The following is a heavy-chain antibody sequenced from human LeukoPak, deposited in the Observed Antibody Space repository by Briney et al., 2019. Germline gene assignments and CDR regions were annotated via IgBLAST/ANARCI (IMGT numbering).Heavy chain of an antibody. D-gene: IGHD5-18*01. J-gene: IGHJ4*02. CDR3: AKDLSRGYSYGYPFLDY. CDR2: ISGSGGST. Sequence: GGSLRLSCAASGFTFSSYAMSWVRQAPGKGLEWVSAISGSGGSTYYADSVKGRFTISRDNSKNTLYLQMNSLRAEDTAVYYCAKDLSRGYSYGYPFLDYWGQGTLVTVSS. CDR1: GFTFSSYA. V-gene: IGHV3-23*01.